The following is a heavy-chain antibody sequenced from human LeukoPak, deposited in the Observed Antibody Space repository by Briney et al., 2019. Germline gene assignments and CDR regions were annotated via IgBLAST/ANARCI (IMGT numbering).Heavy chain of an antibody. J-gene: IGHJ3*02. D-gene: IGHD3-22*01. Sequence: GSSVKVSCKASGGTFSNYAISWVRQAPGQGLEWMGGIIRVTGTADYAQKFQGSVTITADESTSTAYMELSSLRSEDTAVYYCARHYYYDSSGYYGGYAFDIWGQGTMVTVSS. V-gene: IGHV1-69*01. CDR2: IIRVTGTA. CDR1: GGTFSNYA. CDR3: ARHYYYDSSGYYGGYAFDI.